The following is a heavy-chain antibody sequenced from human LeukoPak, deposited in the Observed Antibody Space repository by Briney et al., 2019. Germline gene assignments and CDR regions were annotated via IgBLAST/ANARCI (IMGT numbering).Heavy chain of an antibody. J-gene: IGHJ5*02. V-gene: IGHV4-34*01. Sequence: KPSETLSLTCAVYGGSFSGYYWSWIRQPPGKGLEWIGEINRSGSTNYNPSLKSRVTISVDTSKNQFSLKLSSVTAADTAVYYCARARRRSNWFDPWGQGTLVTVSS. CDR2: INRSGST. D-gene: IGHD6-6*01. CDR3: ARARRRSNWFDP. CDR1: GGSFSGYY.